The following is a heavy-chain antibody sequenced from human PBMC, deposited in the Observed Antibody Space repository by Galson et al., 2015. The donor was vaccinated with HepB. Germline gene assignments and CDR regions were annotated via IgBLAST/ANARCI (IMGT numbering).Heavy chain of an antibody. CDR2: VSYDGSNK. CDR3: AKDGGRGYTYGPNWFDP. V-gene: IGHV3-30*18. CDR1: GFTFSSYG. Sequence: SLRLFCAASGFTFSSYGMHWVRQAPGKGLEWVAVVSYDGSNKYSADSVTGRFTISRDNSKNTLYLQMNSLRAEDTAIYYCAKDGGRGYTYGPNWFDPWGQGTLVTVSS. J-gene: IGHJ5*02. D-gene: IGHD5-18*01.